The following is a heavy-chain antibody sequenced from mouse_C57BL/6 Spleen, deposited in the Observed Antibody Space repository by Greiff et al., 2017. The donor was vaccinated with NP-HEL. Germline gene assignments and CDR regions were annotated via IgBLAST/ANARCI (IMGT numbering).Heavy chain of an antibody. CDR3: AGYGNSCAY. CDR2: IYPGDGDT. J-gene: IGHJ3*01. D-gene: IGHD2-1*01. CDR1: GYAFSSSW. Sequence: VKLQESGPELVKPGASVKISCKASGYAFSSSWMNWVKQRPGKGLEWIGRIYPGDGDTNYNGKFKGKATLTADKSSSTAYMQLSSLTSEDSAVYFCAGYGNSCAYWGQGTLVTVAA. V-gene: IGHV1-82*01.